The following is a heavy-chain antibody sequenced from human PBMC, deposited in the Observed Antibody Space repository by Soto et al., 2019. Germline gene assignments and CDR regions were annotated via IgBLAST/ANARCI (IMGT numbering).Heavy chain of an antibody. Sequence: SETLSLTCTVSGGSISSYYWSWIRQPPGKGLEWIGYIYYSGSTNYNPSLKSRVTISVDTSKNQFSLKLSSVTAADTAVYYCARSSKPNPHYGDYGFDYWGQGTLVTVSS. J-gene: IGHJ4*02. CDR2: IYYSGST. CDR1: GGSISSYY. CDR3: ARSSKPNPHYGDYGFDY. V-gene: IGHV4-59*01. D-gene: IGHD4-17*01.